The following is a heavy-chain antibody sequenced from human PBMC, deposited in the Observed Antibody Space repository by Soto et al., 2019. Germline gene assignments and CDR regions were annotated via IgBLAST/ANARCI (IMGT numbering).Heavy chain of an antibody. CDR1: GFTFSSYG. D-gene: IGHD2-8*01. CDR2: IWYDGSNK. CDR3: ARNGDCTRPGCIVGWFDP. Sequence: GGSLRLSCAASGFTFSSYGMHWVRQAPGKGLEWVAVIWYDGSNKYYADSVKGRFTISRDNSKNQFYLDLNSVTAADTAMYYCARNGDCTRPGCIVGWFDPWGPGTLVTVSS. V-gene: IGHV3-33*01. J-gene: IGHJ5*02.